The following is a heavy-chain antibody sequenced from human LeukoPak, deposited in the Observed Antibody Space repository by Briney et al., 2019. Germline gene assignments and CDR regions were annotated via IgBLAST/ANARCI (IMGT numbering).Heavy chain of an antibody. J-gene: IGHJ4*02. CDR2: ISYSGTT. CDR3: ARYYCGSTDCPGIDY. CDR1: GGSISSGVYY. V-gene: IGHV4-30-4*01. Sequence: SETLSLTCTVSGGSISSGVYYWTWVRQPPGEGLEWIGYISYSGTTYSNPSLKTRLTISTDTSKSQFSLMLTSVTAADTAVYYCARYYCGSTDCPGIDYWGQGTLVTVSS. D-gene: IGHD2-2*01.